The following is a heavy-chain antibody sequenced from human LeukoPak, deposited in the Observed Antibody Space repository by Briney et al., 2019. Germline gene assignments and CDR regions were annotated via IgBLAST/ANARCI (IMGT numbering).Heavy chain of an antibody. J-gene: IGHJ4*02. D-gene: IGHD2-2*01. CDR3: ARAFEDCSGTSCPS. CDR1: GYTFTGYY. CDR2: INPNSGGT. Sequence: ASVKVSCKASGYTFTGYYMHWVRQAPGQGLEWMGRINPNSGGTNYAQKFQGRVTMTRDTSISTAYMELSRLRSDDTAVYYCARAFEDCSGTSCPSWGQGTLVTVSS. V-gene: IGHV1-2*06.